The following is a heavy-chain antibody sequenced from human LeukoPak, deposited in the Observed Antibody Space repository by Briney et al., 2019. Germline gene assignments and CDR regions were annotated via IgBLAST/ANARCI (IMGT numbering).Heavy chain of an antibody. J-gene: IGHJ6*02. Sequence: PSETLSLTCTVSGGSISSYYWSWIRQPPGKGLGWIGYIYYSGSTNYNPSLKSRVTISVDTSKNQFSLKLSSVTAADTAVYYCARVSSSWTYYYYYGMDVWGQGTTVTVSS. CDR2: IYYSGST. V-gene: IGHV4-59*01. D-gene: IGHD6-13*01. CDR1: GGSISSYY. CDR3: ARVSSSWTYYYYYGMDV.